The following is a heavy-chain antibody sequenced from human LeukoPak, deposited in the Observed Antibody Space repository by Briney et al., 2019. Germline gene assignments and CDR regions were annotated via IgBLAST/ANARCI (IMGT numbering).Heavy chain of an antibody. CDR1: GFTFSSYS. CDR3: ARDGSPLKRGGY. V-gene: IGHV3-48*02. Sequence: HPGGSLRLSCAASGFTFSSYSMNWVRQAPGKGLEWVSYISSSSTTTYYTDSVKSRFTISRDNAKNSLYLQMNSLRDEDTAVYFCARDGSPLKRGGYWGQGTLVTVSS. D-gene: IGHD1-26*01. CDR2: ISSSSTTT. J-gene: IGHJ4*02.